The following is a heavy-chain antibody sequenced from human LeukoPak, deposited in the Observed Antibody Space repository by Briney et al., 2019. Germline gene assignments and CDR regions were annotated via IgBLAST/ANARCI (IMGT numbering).Heavy chain of an antibody. V-gene: IGHV3-21*01. D-gene: IGHD2-15*01. CDR3: ARDDCSGGSCYIGVGAFDI. J-gene: IGHJ3*02. Sequence: PGGSLTLTYPPVCLTFCAYRVEVLSQAPGKGLEWVSSISSSSSYIYYADSVKGRFTISRDNAKNSPFLQMNSLRAEDTAMNYCARDDCSGGSCYIGVGAFDIWGQGTMVTVSS. CDR1: CLTFCAYR. CDR2: ISSSSSYI.